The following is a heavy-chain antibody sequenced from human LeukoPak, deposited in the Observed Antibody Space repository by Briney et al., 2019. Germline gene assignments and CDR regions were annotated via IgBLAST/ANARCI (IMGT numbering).Heavy chain of an antibody. Sequence: GESLKISCKGSGYRFTNSWHAWVRQMPGKGLEWMGMVYPGDSDTRYSPSFQGQVTISADKSINTAYLQWSSLKASHTPMYYCAPALSSSGWGGGCDYWGQGTLVTVSS. CDR2: VYPGDSDT. J-gene: IGHJ4*02. CDR1: GYRFTNSW. V-gene: IGHV5-51*01. D-gene: IGHD6-19*01. CDR3: APALSSSGWGGGCDY.